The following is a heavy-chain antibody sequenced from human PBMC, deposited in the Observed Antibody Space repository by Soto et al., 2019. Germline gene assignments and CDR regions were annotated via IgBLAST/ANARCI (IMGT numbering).Heavy chain of an antibody. CDR3: ARGGADHYNYGMDV. D-gene: IGHD3-10*01. V-gene: IGHV3-23*01. CDR2: MNVAASST. Sequence: GSLRLSCAASGFILNTYAMTWVRQPPGKGLEWVSSMNVAASSTSHADSVRGRFTIFRDSSKNTLYLEMNTLRPEDTAVYYCARGGADHYNYGMDVWGQGTTVTV. J-gene: IGHJ6*02. CDR1: GFILNTYA.